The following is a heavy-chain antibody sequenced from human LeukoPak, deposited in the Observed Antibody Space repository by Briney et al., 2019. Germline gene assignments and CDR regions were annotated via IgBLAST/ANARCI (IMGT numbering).Heavy chain of an antibody. CDR2: ISYDGSNK. D-gene: IGHD3-3*01. CDR1: GFTFSSYA. V-gene: IGHV3-30-3*01. CDR3: ASDGLRFSKVYYYYMDV. J-gene: IGHJ6*03. Sequence: PGGSLRLSCAASGFTFSSYAMHWVRQAPGKGLEWVAVISYDGSNKYYADSVKGRFTISRDNSKNTLYLQMNSLRAEDTAVYYCASDGLRFSKVYYYYMDVWGKGTTVTVSS.